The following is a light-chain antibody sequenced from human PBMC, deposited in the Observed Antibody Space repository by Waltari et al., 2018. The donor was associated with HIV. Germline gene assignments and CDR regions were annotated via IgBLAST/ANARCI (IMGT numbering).Light chain of an antibody. V-gene: IGKV1-39*01. CDR2: AAS. CDR3: QQSYNTPPL. CDR1: QSISSY. Sequence: DIQMTQSPSPLSASVGDRVTITCRASQSISSYLNWYQHKPGKAPKLLIYAASSLRSGVPSRFSGSGSGTDFTLTISSLQPEDFATYYCQQSYNTPPLFGQGTRLEIK. J-gene: IGKJ5*01.